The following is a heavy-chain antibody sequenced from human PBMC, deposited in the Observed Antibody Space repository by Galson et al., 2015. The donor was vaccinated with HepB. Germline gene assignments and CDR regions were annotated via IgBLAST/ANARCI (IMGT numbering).Heavy chain of an antibody. V-gene: IGHV3-30-3*01. Sequence: SLRLSCAASGFSFSSYAMHWVRQAPGKGLEWVAFISHTGSNTQYADSVKGRFTISRDNSKDTLYLQMNSLRAEDTAVYYCVRDSNKTKHSQDYFKDWGQGTLVTVSS. CDR3: VRDSNKTKHSQDYFKD. CDR1: GFSFSSYA. CDR2: ISHTGSNT. J-gene: IGHJ4*02. D-gene: IGHD1/OR15-1a*01.